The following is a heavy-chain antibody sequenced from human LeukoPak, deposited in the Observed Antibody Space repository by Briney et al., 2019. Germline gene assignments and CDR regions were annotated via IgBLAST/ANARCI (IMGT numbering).Heavy chain of an antibody. CDR2: IYYSGST. V-gene: IGHV4-39*07. D-gene: IGHD2-8*02. Sequence: SETLSLTCTVSGGSISSSNYYWGWIRQPPGKGLEWIGSIYYSGSTYYNPSLKSRVAISADTSKNQFSLKLTSVTAADTAVFYCARDAPSGAHDYWGQGTLVTVSS. CDR3: ARDAPSGAHDY. CDR1: GGSISSSNYY. J-gene: IGHJ4*02.